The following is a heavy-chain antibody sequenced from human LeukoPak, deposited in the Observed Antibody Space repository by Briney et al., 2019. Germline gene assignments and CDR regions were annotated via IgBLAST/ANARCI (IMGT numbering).Heavy chain of an antibody. Sequence: ASVKVSCKASGYTFTGYYMHWVRQAPGQGLEWMGWINPNSGGTNYAQKFQGRVTMTRDTSISTAYMELSRLRSDDTAVYYCARDPPDNSGSYWDHDGYWGQGTLVTVSS. V-gene: IGHV1-2*02. CDR3: ARDPPDNSGSYWDHDGY. D-gene: IGHD1-26*01. CDR2: INPNSGGT. J-gene: IGHJ4*02. CDR1: GYTFTGYY.